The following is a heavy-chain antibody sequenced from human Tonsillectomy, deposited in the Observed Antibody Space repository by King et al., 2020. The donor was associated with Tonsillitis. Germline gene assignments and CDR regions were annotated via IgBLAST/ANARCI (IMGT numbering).Heavy chain of an antibody. CDR2: MFYSGST. CDR1: GGSISSYY. CDR3: ARNSGFWSYWYFDL. Sequence: VQLQESGPGLVKSSETLSLTCSVSGGSISSYYWSWIRQPPGKGLEWIGYMFYSGSTNYNPSLKGRVTISVDTSKNQFSLKLSSVTAADTAVYDCARNSGFWSYWYFDLWGRGTLVTVSS. J-gene: IGHJ2*01. V-gene: IGHV4-59*08. D-gene: IGHD3-22*01.